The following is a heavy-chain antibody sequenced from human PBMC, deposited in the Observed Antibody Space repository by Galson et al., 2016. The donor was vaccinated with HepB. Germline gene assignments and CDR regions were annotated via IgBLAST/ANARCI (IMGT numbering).Heavy chain of an antibody. D-gene: IGHD4-23*01. J-gene: IGHJ3*01. V-gene: IGHV3-7*01. CDR3: AREGVGGFDF. Sequence: WVRQHPGKGREWVAKIKQDGSEKSYVDSVKGRFTIPRDNAKNSMHLQLNSLRAEDTAMYYCAREGVGGFDFWGQGTMVTVSS. CDR2: IKQDGSEK.